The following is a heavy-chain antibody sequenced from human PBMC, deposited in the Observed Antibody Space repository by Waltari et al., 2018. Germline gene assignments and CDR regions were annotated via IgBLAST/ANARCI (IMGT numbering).Heavy chain of an antibody. CDR3: ARGDFRLSYYYMDV. CDR1: GYTFTGYY. J-gene: IGHJ6*03. CDR2: IRPNSGDT. Sequence: QVQLVQSGAEVKKPGASVKVSCKASGYTFTGYYIHWVRQAPGQGLEWMGWIRPNSGDTNDARKFQGRVTMTRDTSTTTAYMELSRLTSDDTAVFYCARGDFRLSYYYMDVWGKGTTVTVSS. D-gene: IGHD3-3*01. V-gene: IGHV1-2*02.